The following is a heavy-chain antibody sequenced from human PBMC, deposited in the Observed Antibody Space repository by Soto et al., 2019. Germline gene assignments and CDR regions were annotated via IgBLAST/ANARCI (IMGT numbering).Heavy chain of an antibody. Sequence: SVKVSCEACGGTFSSYAISWVRQAPGQGLEWMGGIIPIFGTANYAQEFQGRVTITADESTSTAYMELSSLRSEDTAVYYCASAMTRTIYYYYGMDVWGQGTTVTVSS. D-gene: IGHD4-17*01. CDR3: ASAMTRTIYYYYGMDV. CDR2: IIPIFGTA. CDR1: GGTFSSYA. J-gene: IGHJ6*02. V-gene: IGHV1-69*13.